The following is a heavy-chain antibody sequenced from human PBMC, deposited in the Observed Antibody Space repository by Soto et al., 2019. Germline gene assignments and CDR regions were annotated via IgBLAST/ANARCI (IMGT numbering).Heavy chain of an antibody. J-gene: IGHJ6*02. Sequence: QVQLVQSGAEVKKPGSSVKVSCKASGGTFSSYAISWVRQAPGQGLEWMGGIIPVFGTANYAQKFQGRVTITADESTSTAYMELSSLRSEDTAVYYCAKACSGGSCYQYYYGMDVWGQGTTVTVSS. CDR3: AKACSGGSCYQYYYGMDV. CDR1: GGTFSSYA. V-gene: IGHV1-69*01. D-gene: IGHD2-15*01. CDR2: IIPVFGTA.